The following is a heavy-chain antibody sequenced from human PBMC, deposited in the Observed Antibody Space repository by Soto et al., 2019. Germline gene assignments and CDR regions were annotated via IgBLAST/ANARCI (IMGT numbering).Heavy chain of an antibody. Sequence: SETLSLTCTVSGGSISSGGSYWSWIRQHPGKGLEWIGYIYYSGSTYYNPSLKSRVTISVDTSKNQFSLKLSSVTAADTAVYYCARCGYSYGSNWFDPWGQGTLVTVS. CDR2: IYYSGST. CDR1: GGSISSGGSY. D-gene: IGHD5-18*01. V-gene: IGHV4-31*03. J-gene: IGHJ5*02. CDR3: ARCGYSYGSNWFDP.